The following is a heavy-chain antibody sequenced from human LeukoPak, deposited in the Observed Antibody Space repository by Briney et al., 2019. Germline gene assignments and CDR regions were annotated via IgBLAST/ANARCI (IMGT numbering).Heavy chain of an antibody. D-gene: IGHD6-19*01. CDR3: ARGGIAVAGTGEASDFDY. CDR2: INHSGST. J-gene: IGHJ4*02. CDR1: GGSFSGYY. V-gene: IGHV4-34*01. Sequence: PSETLSLTCAVYGGSFSGYYWSWIRQPPGKGLEWIGEINHSGSTNYNPSLKSRVTISVDTSKNQFSLKLSSVTAADTAVYYCARGGIAVAGTGEASDFDYWGQGTLVTVSS.